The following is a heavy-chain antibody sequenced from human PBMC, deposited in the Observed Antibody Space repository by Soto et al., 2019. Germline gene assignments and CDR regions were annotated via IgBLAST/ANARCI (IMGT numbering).Heavy chain of an antibody. CDR3: ARDAPAVDTAMVHTQLLPTYGMDV. J-gene: IGHJ6*02. V-gene: IGHV1-2*04. D-gene: IGHD5-18*01. CDR1: GYTFTGYY. Sequence: ASVKVSCKASGYTFTGYYMHCVRQAPGQGLEWMGWINPNSGGTNYAQKFQGWVTMTRDTSISTAYMELSRLRSDDTAVYYCARDAPAVDTAMVHTQLLPTYGMDVWGQGTTVTVSS. CDR2: INPNSGGT.